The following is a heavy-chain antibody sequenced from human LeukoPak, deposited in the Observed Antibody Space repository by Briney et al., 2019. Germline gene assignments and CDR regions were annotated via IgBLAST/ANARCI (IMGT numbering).Heavy chain of an antibody. V-gene: IGHV3-21*01. D-gene: IGHD5-18*01. CDR2: ISSSSSSI. CDR1: GFTFSSYS. Sequence: GGSLRLSWAASGFTFSSYSMNWARQAPGKGLEWVSSISSSSSSIYYADSVKGRFTISRDNAKNSLYLQMNSLRAEDTAVYYCARSWLVYYYGMDVWGQGTTVTVSS. CDR3: ARSWLVYYYGMDV. J-gene: IGHJ6*02.